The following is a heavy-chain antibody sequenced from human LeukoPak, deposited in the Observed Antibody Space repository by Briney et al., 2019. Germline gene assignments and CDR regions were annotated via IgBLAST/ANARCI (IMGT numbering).Heavy chain of an antibody. CDR1: GGSFSGYY. D-gene: IGHD1-26*01. Sequence: KPSETLSLTCAVYGGSFSGYYWSWIRQPPGKGLEWIGEINHSGSTNYNPSLKNRVTISVDTPKNQFSLKLSSVTAADTAVYHCASLRERSYYARGFDYWGRGTLVTVSS. CDR2: INHSGST. V-gene: IGHV4-34*01. CDR3: ASLRERSYYARGFDY. J-gene: IGHJ4*02.